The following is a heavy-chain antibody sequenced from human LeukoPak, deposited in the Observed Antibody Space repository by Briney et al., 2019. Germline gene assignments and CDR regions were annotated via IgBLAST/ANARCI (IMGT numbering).Heavy chain of an antibody. D-gene: IGHD1-1*01. Sequence: ASVKVSCKVSGHALDELSIHWVRQTPGKGLQWVGGFDAEQGKTLYAQEFEGRVTMTEDASTATAHLEMRSLRSDDTAVYYCATDMMNGTTWRDYWGQGTLVLVSS. J-gene: IGHJ4*02. CDR2: FDAEQGKT. V-gene: IGHV1-24*01. CDR3: ATDMMNGTTWRDY. CDR1: GHALDELS.